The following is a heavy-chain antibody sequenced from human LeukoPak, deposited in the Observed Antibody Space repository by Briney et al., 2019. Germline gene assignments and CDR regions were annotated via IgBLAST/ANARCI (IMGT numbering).Heavy chain of an antibody. V-gene: IGHV1-69*05. CDR1: GGTFSSYA. CDR2: IIPIFGTA. Sequence: ASVKVSCKASGGTFSSYAISWVQQAPGQGLEWMGGIIPIFGTANYAQKFQGRVTITTDESTSTAYMELSSLRSEDTAVYYCARHILTGYYNDYWGQGTLVTVSS. CDR3: ARHILTGYYNDY. J-gene: IGHJ4*02. D-gene: IGHD3-9*01.